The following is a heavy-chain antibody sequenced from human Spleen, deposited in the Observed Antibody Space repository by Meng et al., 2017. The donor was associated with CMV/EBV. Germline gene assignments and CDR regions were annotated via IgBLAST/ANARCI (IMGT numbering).Heavy chain of an antibody. D-gene: IGHD1-26*01. CDR2: INPVSGVT. CDR3: AREMASYGGSYYDDY. Sequence: ASVKVSCKASGYTFTSYYIHWVRQAPGQGLEWMGIINPVSGVTTYAQKFQGRVTMARDTSTTTVYMEMSSLRSDDTALYYCAREMASYGGSYYDDYWGQGTLVTVSS. J-gene: IGHJ4*02. V-gene: IGHV1-46*01. CDR1: GYTFTSYY.